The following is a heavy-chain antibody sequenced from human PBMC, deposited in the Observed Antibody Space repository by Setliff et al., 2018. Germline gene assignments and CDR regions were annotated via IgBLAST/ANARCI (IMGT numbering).Heavy chain of an antibody. V-gene: IGHV4-4*07. Sequence: SETLSLTCSVSGGSVSSYFWNWVRQPAGKGLEWIGRIYSNENTNYNPSLKSRVTMSIDTSKNQLSLNLSSVTAADTAFYYCAKERYFDWFFEDWGQGTLVTVSS. CDR3: AKERYFDWFFED. CDR1: GGSVSSYF. CDR2: IYSNENT. J-gene: IGHJ4*02. D-gene: IGHD3-9*01.